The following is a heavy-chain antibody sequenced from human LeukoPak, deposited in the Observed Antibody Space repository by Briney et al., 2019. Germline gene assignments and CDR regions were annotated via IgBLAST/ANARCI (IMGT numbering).Heavy chain of an antibody. CDR2: ISSSGSTI. J-gene: IGHJ4*02. V-gene: IGHV3-11*01. D-gene: IGHD3-10*01. CDR1: RFTFSHYY. Sequence: GWSLTLSCAACRFTFSHYYMSWIRQAPGRGLDGVSYISSSGSTIYYADSVKGRFTITRDNAKNSLYLQMNSLRAEDTAVYYCARDIRMVRGENDYWGQGTLVTVS. CDR3: ARDIRMVRGENDY.